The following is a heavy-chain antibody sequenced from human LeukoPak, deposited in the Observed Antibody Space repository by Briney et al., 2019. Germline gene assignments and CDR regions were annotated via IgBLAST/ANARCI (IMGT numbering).Heavy chain of an antibody. Sequence: GGSLRLSCAASGFTFSSYGMHWVRQAPGKGLEWVAFIRYDGSNKYYADSVKGRFTISRDNSKNTLYLQMNSLRAEDTAVYYCARDSSKKPSRGYYYYYYMDVWGKGTTVTVSS. CDR2: IRYDGSNK. D-gene: IGHD5/OR15-5a*01. J-gene: IGHJ6*03. V-gene: IGHV3-30*02. CDR3: ARDSSKKPSRGYYYYYYMDV. CDR1: GFTFSSYG.